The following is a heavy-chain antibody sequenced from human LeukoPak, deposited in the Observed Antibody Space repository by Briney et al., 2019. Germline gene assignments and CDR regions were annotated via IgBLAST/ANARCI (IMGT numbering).Heavy chain of an antibody. CDR3: AREYYYGSGSYYRDAFDI. Sequence: SETLSLTCTVSGGSISSGGYYWSWIRQHPGKGLEWIGYIYYSGSTYYNPSLKSRVTISVDTSKNQFSLKLSSVTAADTAVYYCAREYYYGSGSYYRDAFDIWGQGTMVTVSS. CDR2: IYYSGST. D-gene: IGHD3-10*01. J-gene: IGHJ3*02. V-gene: IGHV4-31*03. CDR1: GGSISSGGYY.